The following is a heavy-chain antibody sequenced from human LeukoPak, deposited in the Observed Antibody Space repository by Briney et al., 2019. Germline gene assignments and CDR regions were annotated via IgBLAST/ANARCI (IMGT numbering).Heavy chain of an antibody. CDR1: GFSFSSNT. CDR3: ARDEDTSALSEY. D-gene: IGHD2/OR15-2a*01. V-gene: IGHV3-23*01. Sequence: GGSLRLSCAGSGFSFSSNTMSWVRQAPGRGLEWVSAISNNGGRKDYADSVTGRFTISRDTSKSPLYLHMDSLRAEDTAVYYCARDEDTSALSEYWGQGTLVTVSS. J-gene: IGHJ4*02. CDR2: ISNNGGRK.